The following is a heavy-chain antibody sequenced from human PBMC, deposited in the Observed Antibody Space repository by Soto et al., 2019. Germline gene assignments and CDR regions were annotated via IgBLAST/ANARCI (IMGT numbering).Heavy chain of an antibody. CDR2: ISSSSIYT. Sequence: EVQLVESGGGLVKPGGSLRLSCVVSGFTFSSYSMNWVRQAPGKGLEWVSSISSSSIYTYYAASVKGRFTISRDNAKNSVYLQMNSLRAEDTAVYYCARDFKESQYYYYCMDVWGKGTTVTVSS. V-gene: IGHV3-21*06. J-gene: IGHJ6*03. D-gene: IGHD3-10*01. CDR3: ARDFKESQYYYYCMDV. CDR1: GFTFSSYS.